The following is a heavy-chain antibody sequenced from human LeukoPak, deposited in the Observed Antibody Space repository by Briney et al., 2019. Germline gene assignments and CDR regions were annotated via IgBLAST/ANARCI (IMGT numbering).Heavy chain of an antibody. CDR3: ARDLRYPFGGFDP. Sequence: ASVKVSCKASGYTFTGYYMHWVRQAPGQGLEWMGWINPNSGGTNYAQKFQGRVTMTRDTSISTAYMELSRLRSDDTAVYYCARDLRYPFGGFDPWAQGTLVSVSS. V-gene: IGHV1-2*02. CDR1: GYTFTGYY. D-gene: IGHD3-9*01. CDR2: INPNSGGT. J-gene: IGHJ5*02.